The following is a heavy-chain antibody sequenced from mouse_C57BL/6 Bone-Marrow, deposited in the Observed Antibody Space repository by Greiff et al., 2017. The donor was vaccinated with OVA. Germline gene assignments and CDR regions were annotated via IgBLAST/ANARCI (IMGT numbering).Heavy chain of an antibody. CDR3: AKGGNYDPYAMDY. CDR2: INPGSGGT. CDR1: GYAFTNYL. V-gene: IGHV1-54*01. Sequence: VKLMESGAELVRPGTSVKVSCKASGYAFTNYLIEWVKQRPGQGLEWIGVINPGSGGTNYNEKFKGKATLTADKSSSTAYMQLSSLTSEDSAVYFCAKGGNYDPYAMDYWGQGTSVTVSS. D-gene: IGHD2-4*01. J-gene: IGHJ4*01.